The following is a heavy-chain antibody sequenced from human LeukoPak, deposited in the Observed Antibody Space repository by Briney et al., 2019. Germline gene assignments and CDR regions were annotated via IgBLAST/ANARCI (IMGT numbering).Heavy chain of an antibody. CDR2: ISHDVNND. Sequence: GVYLRLYCAAYGFTFISNVMLWVGLGPGMGLEWVAAISHDVNNDYYADSVKGRFAISRDNSKNTLYLQMNSLRAEDTAVYYCARASTWVPGEDSSGYYYPYAFDLWGQGTMVTVSS. D-gene: IGHD3-22*01. J-gene: IGHJ3*01. CDR3: ARASTWVPGEDSSGYYYPYAFDL. CDR1: GFTFISNV. V-gene: IGHV3-30*09.